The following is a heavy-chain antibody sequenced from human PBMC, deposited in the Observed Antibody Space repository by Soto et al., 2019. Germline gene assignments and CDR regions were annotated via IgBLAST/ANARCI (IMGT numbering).Heavy chain of an antibody. J-gene: IGHJ6*02. CDR3: ARDSGSSSWTQAIYYYYGMDV. V-gene: IGHV3-30-3*01. Sequence: HPGGSLRLSCAASGFTFSSYAMHWVRQAPGKGLEWVAVISYDGSNKYYADSVKGRFTISRDNSKNTLYLQMNSLRAEDTAVYYCARDSGSSSWTQAIYYYYGMDVWGQGTTVTVSS. CDR2: ISYDGSNK. CDR1: GFTFSSYA. D-gene: IGHD6-13*01.